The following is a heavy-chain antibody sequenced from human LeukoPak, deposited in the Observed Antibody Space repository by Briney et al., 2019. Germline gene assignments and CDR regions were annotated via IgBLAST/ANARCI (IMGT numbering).Heavy chain of an antibody. CDR1: GFTFSTLD. CDR3: GMRGLTFD. D-gene: IGHD3-22*01. J-gene: IGHJ4*02. Sequence: SGGSLRLSCAASGFTFSTLDFNWVRQAPGRGLEWVSSIDRSGSYIYYADSVKGRFTISRDNAKNSLYLQVDSLRAEDTAVYYCGMRGLTFDWGQGTLVTVSS. CDR2: IDRSGSYI. V-gene: IGHV3-21*01.